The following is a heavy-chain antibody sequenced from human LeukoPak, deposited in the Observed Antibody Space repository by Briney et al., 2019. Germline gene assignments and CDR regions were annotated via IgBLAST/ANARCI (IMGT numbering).Heavy chain of an antibody. V-gene: IGHV3-21*01. D-gene: IGHD1-26*01. J-gene: IGHJ4*02. CDR2: ITGSSYNK. Sequence: GGSLRLSCAASGFTFSDYALNWVRQAPGKGLEWVSSITGSSYNKYYAESLKGRVTISRDNAKNSLYLQMDSLRAEDTAVYYCGVGASSASEFDYWGQGTLVTVSS. CDR3: GVGASSASEFDY. CDR1: GFTFSDYA.